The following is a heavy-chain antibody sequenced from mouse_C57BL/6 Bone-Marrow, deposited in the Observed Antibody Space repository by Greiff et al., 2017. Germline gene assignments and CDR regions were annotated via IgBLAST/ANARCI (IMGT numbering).Heavy chain of an antibody. V-gene: IGHV5-17*01. CDR3: GRGTGSPFAY. J-gene: IGHJ3*01. Sequence: EVQLVESGGGLVKPGGSLKLSCAASGFTFSDYGMHWVRQAPEKGLEWVAYISSGSSTIYYADTVKGRFTISRDNAKNTLFLQMTSLRSEDTARYYCGRGTGSPFAYWGQGTLVTVSA. D-gene: IGHD4-1*01. CDR1: GFTFSDYG. CDR2: ISSGSSTI.